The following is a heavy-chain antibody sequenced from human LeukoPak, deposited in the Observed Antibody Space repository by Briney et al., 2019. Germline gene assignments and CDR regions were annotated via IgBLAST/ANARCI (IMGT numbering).Heavy chain of an antibody. D-gene: IGHD3-10*01. CDR1: GGSISSYY. V-gene: IGHV4-59*01. Sequence: SETLSLTCTVSGGSISSYYWNWIRQPPGKGLEWIGYVYYIENTKYNPSLKSRVTISADTSKNQFSPKLSSVTAADTAVYYCAREYEYGYFDSWGQGTLVTVSS. CDR3: AREYEYGYFDS. J-gene: IGHJ4*02. CDR2: VYYIENT.